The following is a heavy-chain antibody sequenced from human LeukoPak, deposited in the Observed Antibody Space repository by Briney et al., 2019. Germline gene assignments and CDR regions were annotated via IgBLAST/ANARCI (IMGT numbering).Heavy chain of an antibody. Sequence: PSQTLSLTCTVSGGSISSGGYYWSWIRQPPGKGLEWIGYIYHSGSTYYNPSLKSRVTISVDRSKNQFSLKLSSVTAADTAVYYCARRWKSITIFGVVHDAFDIWGQGTMVTVSS. CDR2: IYHSGST. D-gene: IGHD3-3*01. CDR3: ARRWKSITIFGVVHDAFDI. V-gene: IGHV4-30-2*01. J-gene: IGHJ3*02. CDR1: GGSISSGGYY.